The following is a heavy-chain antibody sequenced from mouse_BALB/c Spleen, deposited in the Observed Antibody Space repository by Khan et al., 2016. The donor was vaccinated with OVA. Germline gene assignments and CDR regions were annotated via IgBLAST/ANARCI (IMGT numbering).Heavy chain of an antibody. CDR1: GYSFTGYF. CDR3: AREGESYYYGPFDY. V-gene: IGHV1-20*02. Sequence: VQLQQSGPELVKPGASVKISCKASGYSFTGYFMNWVMQSHGKSLEWIGRINPYNGDTFYNQKFKGKATLTVDKSSTTAHMELRSLASEDSAVYYCAREGESYYYGPFDYWVQGTTLTVSS. D-gene: IGHD1-1*01. J-gene: IGHJ2*01. CDR2: INPYNGDT.